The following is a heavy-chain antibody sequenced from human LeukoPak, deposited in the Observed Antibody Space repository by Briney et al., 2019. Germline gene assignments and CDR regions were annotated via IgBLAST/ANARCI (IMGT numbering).Heavy chain of an antibody. CDR1: GLTFSSYA. Sequence: PGGSLRLSCAASGLTFSSYAMSWVRQAPGKGLEWVSSISSSGGGTYYADSVKGRFTISRDNSKNTLYLQMNSLRAEDTAVYYCAKRLGSCSSTTCQTWAGDFDYWGQGTLVTVSS. CDR2: ISSSGGGT. CDR3: AKRLGSCSSTTCQTWAGDFDY. J-gene: IGHJ4*02. D-gene: IGHD2-2*01. V-gene: IGHV3-23*01.